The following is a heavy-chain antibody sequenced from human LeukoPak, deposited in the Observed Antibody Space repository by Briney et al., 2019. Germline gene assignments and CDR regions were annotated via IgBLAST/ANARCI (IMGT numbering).Heavy chain of an antibody. D-gene: IGHD6-19*01. J-gene: IGHJ3*02. CDR3: ASAVAGTLVAFDI. V-gene: IGHV3-7*01. Sequence: GGSLRLSCAASGFTFSSYWMSWVRQAPGKGLEWVANIKQDGSEKHYVDSVKGRFTISRDNAKNSLYLQMNSLRAEDTAVYYCASAVAGTLVAFDIWGQGTMVTVSS. CDR1: GFTFSSYW. CDR2: IKQDGSEK.